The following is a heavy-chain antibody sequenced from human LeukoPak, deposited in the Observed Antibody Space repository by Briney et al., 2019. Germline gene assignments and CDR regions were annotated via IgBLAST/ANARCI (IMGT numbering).Heavy chain of an antibody. CDR1: GFTFSRHW. V-gene: IGHV3-7*01. CDR2: IKQDGSET. Sequence: GGSLGLSCAASGFTFSRHWMSWVRQAPGKGLEWVANIKQDGSETYYVDSVKGRFTISRDNAQNSLYLQMNNLRAEDTAVYYCARGCCSSTNCYAARIQHWGQGTLVTVSS. D-gene: IGHD2-2*01. J-gene: IGHJ1*01. CDR3: ARGCCSSTNCYAARIQH.